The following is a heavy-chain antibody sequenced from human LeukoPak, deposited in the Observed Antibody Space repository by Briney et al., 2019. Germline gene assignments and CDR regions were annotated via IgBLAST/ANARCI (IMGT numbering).Heavy chain of an antibody. V-gene: IGHV3-53*01. J-gene: IGHJ4*02. D-gene: IGHD3-22*01. CDR2: IYSGGST. Sequence: GGSLRLSCAASGFTVSSNYMSWVRQAPGKGLEWVSVIYSGGSTYYADSVKGRFTISRDNSKNTLYLQMNSLRAEDTAVYYCAKDTHYYDSSGYYDVFDYWGQGTLVTVSS. CDR3: AKDTHYYDSSGYYDVFDY. CDR1: GFTVSSNY.